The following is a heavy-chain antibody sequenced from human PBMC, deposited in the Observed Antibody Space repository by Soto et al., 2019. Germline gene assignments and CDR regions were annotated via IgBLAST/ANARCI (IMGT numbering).Heavy chain of an antibody. V-gene: IGHV1-58*01. J-gene: IGHJ6*02. CDR2: IVVCSGNT. CDR1: CFTFASTA. Sequence: GAAVQVSCWDSCFTFASTAVQWVRQDGGNRLEWKRWIVVCSGNTSYGQEFQERVTMTRDMSTSTAYMELSSLRSEDTAVYYCAANVFWSDYSPNYYYYYGMDLWGQGTTV. CDR3: AANVFWSDYSPNYYYYYGMDL. D-gene: IGHD3-3*01.